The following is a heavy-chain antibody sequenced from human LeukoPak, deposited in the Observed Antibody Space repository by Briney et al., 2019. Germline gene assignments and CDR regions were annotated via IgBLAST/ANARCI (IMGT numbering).Heavy chain of an antibody. CDR1: GGSLSNYY. CDR2: ISCWECF. V-gene: IGHV4-59*01. CDR3: GRVKGREGSTVIIDY. D-gene: IGHD3-10*01. J-gene: IGHJ4*02. Sequence: SETLSLTCTVSGGSLSNYYWRWLRQSPGEGLEGVGYISCWECFNFNPSLKSRVTLPVDTSKNQFSLTMRSLTAADTALYFCGRVKGREGSTVIIDYWGQGTLVTVSS.